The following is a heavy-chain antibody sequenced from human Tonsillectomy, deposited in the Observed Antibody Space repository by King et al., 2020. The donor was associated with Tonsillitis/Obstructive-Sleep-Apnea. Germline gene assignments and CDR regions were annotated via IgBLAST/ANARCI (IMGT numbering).Heavy chain of an antibody. CDR2: INPSGGST. J-gene: IGHJ3*02. CDR3: ARDLAHRGQDDAFHI. V-gene: IGHV1-46*01. Sequence: VQLVESGAEVKKPGASVKVSCKASGYTFTSYYMHWVRQAPGQGLEWMGIINPSGGSTDYAQQFQGRVTMTRDTSTSTVYMELSSLRSEDTAVYYCARDLAHRGQDDAFHIWGQGTMVTVSS. CDR1: GYTFTSYY.